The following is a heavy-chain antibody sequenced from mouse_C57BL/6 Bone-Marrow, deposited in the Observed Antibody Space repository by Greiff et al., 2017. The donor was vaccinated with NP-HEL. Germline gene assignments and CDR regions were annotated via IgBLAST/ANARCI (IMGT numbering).Heavy chain of an antibody. Sequence: QVQLQQPGAELVKPGASVKLSCKASGYTFTSYWMHWVKQRPGQGLEWIGMIHPNSGSTNYNEKFKSQATLTVDKSSSTAYMQLSRLTSEDSAVYYCARGEYFDVWGTGTTVTVSS. CDR1: GYTFTSYW. V-gene: IGHV1-64*01. CDR2: IHPNSGST. J-gene: IGHJ1*03. CDR3: ARGEYFDV.